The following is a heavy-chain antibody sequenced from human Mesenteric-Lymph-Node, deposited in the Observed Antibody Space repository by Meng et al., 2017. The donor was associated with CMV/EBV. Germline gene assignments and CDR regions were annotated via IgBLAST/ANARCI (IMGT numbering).Heavy chain of an antibody. CDR1: GFKFDDYA. Sequence: GGSLRLSCTASGFKFDDYAMHWVRQAPGKGLEWVSGISWNSRRIDYADSVKGRFTIFRDNAKNSVYLQMSSLTTDDTALYYCAKDFPFRSSQDAFDIWGQGTMVTVSS. J-gene: IGHJ3*02. D-gene: IGHD3-3*01. CDR2: ISWNSRRI. V-gene: IGHV3-9*01. CDR3: AKDFPFRSSQDAFDI.